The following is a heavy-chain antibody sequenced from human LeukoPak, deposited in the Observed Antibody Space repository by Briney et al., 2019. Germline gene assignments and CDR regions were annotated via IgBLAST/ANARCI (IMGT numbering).Heavy chain of an antibody. CDR1: GYTFTDYY. Sequence: GASVKLSCKASGYTFTDYYMHWVRQAPGQRLGWMGWISPNSGDTNYAQKFQGRVTMTRDTSINTAYMELSRLTSDDTALYYCARNYGGTSKYFDYWGQGTPVTVSS. CDR2: ISPNSGDT. D-gene: IGHD4-23*01. V-gene: IGHV1-2*02. J-gene: IGHJ4*02. CDR3: ARNYGGTSKYFDY.